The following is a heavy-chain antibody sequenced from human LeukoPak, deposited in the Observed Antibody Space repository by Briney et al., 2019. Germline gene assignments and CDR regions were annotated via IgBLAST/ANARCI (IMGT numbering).Heavy chain of an antibody. J-gene: IGHJ6*03. Sequence: GGSLRLSCAASGFTFSSYWMSWVRQAPGKALEWVSSITSSGTYIFYADSVKGRFTISRDNAKNSLYLQMNSLGPEDTAVYYCARDPYSGNYGNYYYYYMDVWGKGTTVTVSS. D-gene: IGHD1-26*01. CDR2: ITSSGTYI. CDR3: ARDPYSGNYGNYYYYYMDV. CDR1: GFTFSSYW. V-gene: IGHV3-21*01.